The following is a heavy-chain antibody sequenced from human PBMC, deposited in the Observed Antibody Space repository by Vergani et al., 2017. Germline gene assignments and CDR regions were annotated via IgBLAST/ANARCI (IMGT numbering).Heavy chain of an antibody. D-gene: IGHD5-12*01. CDR1: GFTFNHYA. J-gene: IGHJ6*04. CDR3: AKANPRNSGYDYLYYYHAMNV. Sequence: EVQLLESGGDLVQPGGSLRLSCAASGFTFNHYAMNWVRQAPGKGLEWVSGSSGSGGSTYYEGSVKGRSTISRDSSKNTLYLQMNSLSAGDTAVYYCAKANPRNSGYDYLYYYHAMNVWGKGTTVTVSP. V-gene: IGHV3-23*01. CDR2: SSGSGGST.